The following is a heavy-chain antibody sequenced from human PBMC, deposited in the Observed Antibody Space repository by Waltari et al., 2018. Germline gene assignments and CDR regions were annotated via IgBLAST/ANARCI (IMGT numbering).Heavy chain of an antibody. D-gene: IGHD3-3*01. CDR1: GYSISSGYY. CDR3: ARAISNLDYDFWSGYPPRNWFDP. Sequence: QVQLQESGPGLVKPSETLSLTCAVSGYSISSGYYWGWIRQPPGKGLEWIGSIYHSGSTYYNPSLKSRVTISVYTSKNQFSLKLSSVTAADTAVYYCARAISNLDYDFWSGYPPRNWFDPWGQGTLVTVSS. J-gene: IGHJ5*02. V-gene: IGHV4-38-2*01. CDR2: IYHSGST.